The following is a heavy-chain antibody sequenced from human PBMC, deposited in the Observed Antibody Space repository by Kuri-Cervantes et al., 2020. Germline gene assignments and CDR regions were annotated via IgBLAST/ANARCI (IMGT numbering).Heavy chain of an antibody. CDR2: IYYSGST. CDR3: ARTRPRPRPYFLDY. J-gene: IGHJ4*02. Sequence: SETLSLTCTVYGGSFSGHYWSWIRQPPGKGLEWLGYIYYSGSTYYNPSLKSRVAISVDTSKNQFSPKLSSVTAADTAVYFCARTRPRPRPYFLDYWGQGTQVTVSS. D-gene: IGHD6-6*01. V-gene: IGHV4-59*08. CDR1: GGSFSGHY.